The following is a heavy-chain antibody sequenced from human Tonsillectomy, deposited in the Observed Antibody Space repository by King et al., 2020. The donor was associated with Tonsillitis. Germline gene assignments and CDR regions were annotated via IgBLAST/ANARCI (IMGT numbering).Heavy chain of an antibody. CDR2: ISAYKGNT. V-gene: IGHV1-18*04. D-gene: IGHD6-19*01. CDR3: ARDSIAVSGTTLDY. CDR1: GYTFANYG. J-gene: IGHJ4*02. Sequence: QLVQSGTEVKNPGASVKVSCKASGYTFANYGLSWVRQAPGQGLEWMGWISAYKGNTNYAQTLQGRVTMTTDTYTSTAYMELRSLRSDDTAVYYCARDSIAVSGTTLDYWGQGTLVTVSS.